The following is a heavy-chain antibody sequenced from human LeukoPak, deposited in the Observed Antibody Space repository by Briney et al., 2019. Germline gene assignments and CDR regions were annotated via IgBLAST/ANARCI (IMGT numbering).Heavy chain of an antibody. V-gene: IGHV1-8*01. D-gene: IGHD3-3*01. CDR3: ARGHYYDFWSGYRTRYYYMDV. CDR1: GYTFTSYD. Sequence: ASVKVSCKASGYTFTSYDINWVRQATGQGLGWMGWMNPNSGNTGYAQKFQGRVTMTRNTSISTAYMELSSLRSEDTAVYYCARGHYYDFWSGYRTRYYYMDVWGKGTTVTVSS. J-gene: IGHJ6*03. CDR2: MNPNSGNT.